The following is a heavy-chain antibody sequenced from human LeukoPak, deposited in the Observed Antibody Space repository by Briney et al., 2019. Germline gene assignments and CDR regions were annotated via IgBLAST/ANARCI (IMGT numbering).Heavy chain of an antibody. Sequence: ASVTVSRTPTVYTFTYHYIHWVRQPRGRGVEGMGWMNPKSGGTKSAQKFQGRVTITGDTYINTAYVELRRETSADTADYYCARDRDYSNTERGFDYWGEGTLVSVSS. CDR3: ARDRDYSNTERGFDY. CDR2: MNPKSGGT. V-gene: IGHV1-2*02. D-gene: IGHD4-11*01. J-gene: IGHJ4*02. CDR1: VYTFTYHY.